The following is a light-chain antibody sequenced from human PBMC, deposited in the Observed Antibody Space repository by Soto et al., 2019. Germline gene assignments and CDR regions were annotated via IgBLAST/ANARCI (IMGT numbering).Light chain of an antibody. CDR1: SSDVGGYNF. CDR2: DVN. J-gene: IGLJ2*01. Sequence: QSVLTQPASVSGSPGQSITISCTGTSSDVGGYNFVSWYQHQPGKAPQLIIYDVNNRPSGISNRFSGSKSGNTASLTISGLQGDDEADYYCSSYTTISTVVFGGGTKLTVL. V-gene: IGLV2-14*01. CDR3: SSYTTISTVV.